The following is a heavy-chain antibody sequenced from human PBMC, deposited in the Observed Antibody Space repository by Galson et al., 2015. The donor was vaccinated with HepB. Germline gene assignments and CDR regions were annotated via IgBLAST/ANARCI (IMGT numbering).Heavy chain of an antibody. J-gene: IGHJ5*02. V-gene: IGHV3-30*18. CDR2: ISYDGSNK. CDR1: GFTFSSYG. Sequence: SLRLSCAASGFTFSSYGMHWVRQAPGKGLEWVAVISYDGSNKYYADSVKGRFTISRDNSMNTLYLQMDSLRAEDTATYYCVKEGDFWSGPNNWFDPWGQGTLVTVSS. CDR3: VKEGDFWSGPNNWFDP. D-gene: IGHD3-3*01.